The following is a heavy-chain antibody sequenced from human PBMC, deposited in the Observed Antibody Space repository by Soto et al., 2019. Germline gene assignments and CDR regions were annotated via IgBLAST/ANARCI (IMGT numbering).Heavy chain of an antibody. CDR2: MSYDGTKK. Sequence: GGSLRLSCAASGFTFSAYALSWVRQAPGKGLDWVTSMSYDGTKKYYTDSVKGRFTVSRDNSKKILYLQMNSLRPDDTAMYYCAKSPDKSRRTYFDSWGQGALVTVSS. CDR3: AKSPDKSRRTYFDS. D-gene: IGHD3-9*01. V-gene: IGHV3-30-3*02. CDR1: GFTFSAYA. J-gene: IGHJ4*02.